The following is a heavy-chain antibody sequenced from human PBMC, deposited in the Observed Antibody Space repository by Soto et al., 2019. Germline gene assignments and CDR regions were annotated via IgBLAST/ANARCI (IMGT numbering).Heavy chain of an antibody. Sequence: QITLKESGPTLVKPTQTLTLTCTFSGFSLSTSGVGVGWIRQPPGKALEWLALIYWDDDKRYSPSLTSRLTIPNDTSKHHLVLPVTNTDPVDTATYSCAHTPHLSLGFGPWGQGTLVTVSS. J-gene: IGHJ5*02. CDR3: AHTPHLSLGFGP. CDR2: IYWDDDK. V-gene: IGHV2-5*02. CDR1: GFSLSTSGVG.